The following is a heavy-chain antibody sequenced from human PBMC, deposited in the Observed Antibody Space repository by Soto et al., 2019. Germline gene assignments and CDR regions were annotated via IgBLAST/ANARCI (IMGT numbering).Heavy chain of an antibody. CDR3: ARDLSDPEAGIFEC. CDR2: IKQDGSEK. J-gene: IGHJ4*02. V-gene: IGHV3-7*01. Sequence: PGGSLRLSCAASVFTFSSYWMSCVRQSPGKGLEWVANIKQDGSEKCYVDSVKGRFTISRDNAKNSLYLQMNSLRAEDTAVYYCARDLSDPEAGIFECLGQGTLVTVSS. D-gene: IGHD6-13*01. CDR1: VFTFSSYW.